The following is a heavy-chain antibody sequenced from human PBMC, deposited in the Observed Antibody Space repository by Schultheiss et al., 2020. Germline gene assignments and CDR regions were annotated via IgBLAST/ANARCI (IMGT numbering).Heavy chain of an antibody. J-gene: IGHJ6*03. CDR3: ARKKYYYMDV. Sequence: GGSLRLSCAASGFTFSSYGMHWVRQAPGKGLEWVSYISSSSSTIYYADSVKGRFTISRDNAKNSLYLQMNSLRAEDTAVYYCARKKYYYMDVWGKGTTVTVSS. CDR2: ISSSSSTI. V-gene: IGHV3-48*04. CDR1: GFTFSSYG.